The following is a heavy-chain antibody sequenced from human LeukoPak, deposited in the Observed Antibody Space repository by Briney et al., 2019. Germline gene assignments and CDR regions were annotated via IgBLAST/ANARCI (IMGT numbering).Heavy chain of an antibody. V-gene: IGHV4-39*01. CDR2: INYSGST. D-gene: IGHD2-15*01. CDR3: VRSSTYHLFDD. J-gene: IGHJ4*02. CDR1: GGSISSSSHY. Sequence: SETLSLTCTVSGGSISSSSHYWSWIRQPPGKGLEWIASINYSGSTYYNPSLKSRVTISVDTSKNQFSLKLSSVTAADTAVYYCVRSSTYHLFDDWGQGTLVTVSS.